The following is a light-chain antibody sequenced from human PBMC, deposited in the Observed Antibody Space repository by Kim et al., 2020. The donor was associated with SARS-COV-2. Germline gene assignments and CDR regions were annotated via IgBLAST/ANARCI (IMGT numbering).Light chain of an antibody. CDR1: QSIGSW. J-gene: IGKJ2*01. CDR2: KAS. CDR3: QQYNNNPYT. V-gene: IGKV1-5*03. Sequence: DIQMTQSPSTLSASVGDRVSITCRASQSIGSWLAWYQQKPGKAPKLLIYKASSLQSGVPSRFSGSGSGTEFTLTISSLQPEDFATYYCQQYNNNPYTFGQGTKLEI.